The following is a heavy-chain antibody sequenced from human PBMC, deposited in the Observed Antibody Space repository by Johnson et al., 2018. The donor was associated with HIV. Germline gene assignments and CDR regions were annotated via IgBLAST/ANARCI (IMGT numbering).Heavy chain of an antibody. CDR2: LSGSGRST. CDR3: AKDATLQDGTGAFDI. Sequence: VQLVESGGGVVRPGGSLRLSCAASGFTVSSNYMSWVRQAPGKGLEWVAGLSGSGRSTYYADSVKGRFTISRDNSKNTLYLQMNSLRAEDTAVYYCAKDATLQDGTGAFDIWGEGTMVTVSS. V-gene: IGHV3-23*04. J-gene: IGHJ3*02. D-gene: IGHD1-1*01. CDR1: GFTVSSNY.